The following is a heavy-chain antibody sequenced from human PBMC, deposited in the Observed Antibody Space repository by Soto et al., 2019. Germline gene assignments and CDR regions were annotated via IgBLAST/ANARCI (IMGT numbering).Heavy chain of an antibody. J-gene: IGHJ2*01. CDR1: GFTFINYA. CDR3: ARKILGSTTRPNYWYLDL. D-gene: IGHD7-27*01. V-gene: IGHV3-23*01. Sequence: EVQVLESGGGLVQPGGSLRLSCAGSGFTFINYAMQWVRQAPGKGLEWVSSISGGGDAAFFPDSVRGRFTISRDNSKNTVTLQMNSRGVDDAAVYYCARKILGSTTRPNYWYLDLWGRGTLVTVST. CDR2: ISGGGDAA.